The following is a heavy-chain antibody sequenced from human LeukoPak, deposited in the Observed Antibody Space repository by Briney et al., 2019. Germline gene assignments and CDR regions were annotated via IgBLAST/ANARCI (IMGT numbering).Heavy chain of an antibody. CDR2: ISSSGSTI. D-gene: IGHD5-12*01. Sequence: GGSLRLSCAASGFTFSSYEMNWVRQAPGKGLEWVSYISSSGSTIYYADSVKGRFTISRDNAKNSLYLQMSSLRAEDTAVYYCATDSGYDHHGLFDYWGQGTLVTVSS. J-gene: IGHJ4*02. CDR1: GFTFSSYE. V-gene: IGHV3-48*03. CDR3: ATDSGYDHHGLFDY.